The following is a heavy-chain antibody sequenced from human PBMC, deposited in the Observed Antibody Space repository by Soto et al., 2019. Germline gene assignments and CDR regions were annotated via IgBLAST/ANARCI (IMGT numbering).Heavy chain of an antibody. Sequence: EVQLLESGGGLVQPGGSLRLSCAASGFTFSSYDMSWVRQAPGKGLEWVSLISASGGSTYYADSVKGRFTISKDSSKNTLSLQMNSLRAEDTAVYYCAKPSSNSYILLRDALDIWGQGTMVTVSS. CDR2: ISASGGST. CDR1: GFTFSSYD. J-gene: IGHJ3*02. V-gene: IGHV3-23*01. D-gene: IGHD2-21*01. CDR3: AKPSSNSYILLRDALDI.